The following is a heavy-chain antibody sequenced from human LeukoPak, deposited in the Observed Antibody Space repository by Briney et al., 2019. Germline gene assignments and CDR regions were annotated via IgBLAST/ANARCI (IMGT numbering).Heavy chain of an antibody. Sequence: GSLRLSCAASGFTFSSYGMHWARQAPGKGLEWVTVISYDGSNKYYADSVKGRFTISRDNSKNTLYLQMNSLRAEDTAVYYCARRPIKYYYYGMDVWGQGTTVTVSS. CDR1: GFTFSSYG. CDR2: ISYDGSNK. CDR3: ARRPIKYYYYGMDV. V-gene: IGHV3-30*03. J-gene: IGHJ6*02.